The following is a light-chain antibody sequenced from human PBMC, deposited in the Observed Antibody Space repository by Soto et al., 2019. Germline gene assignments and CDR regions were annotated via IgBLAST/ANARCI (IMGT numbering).Light chain of an antibody. Sequence: EIVLTQSPGTLSLSPGERATLSWRASQSVNNNYLGWYQQKPGQAPRLLIFGASNRATGIPDRFSGSGSGTDLTLTISRLEPEDFAVYYCQQYGRSPYTFGQGTKVDI. CDR2: GAS. V-gene: IGKV3-20*01. J-gene: IGKJ2*01. CDR1: QSVNNNY. CDR3: QQYGRSPYT.